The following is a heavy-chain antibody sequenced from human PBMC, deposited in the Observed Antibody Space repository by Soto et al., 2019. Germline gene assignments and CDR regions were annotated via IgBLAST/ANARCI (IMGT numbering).Heavy chain of an antibody. CDR1: GFTFSSYA. CDR3: ASAAGRGDYYYYGMDV. D-gene: IGHD6-13*01. CDR2: ISYDGSNK. Sequence: QVQLVESGGGVVQPGRSLRLSCAASGFTFSSYAMHWVRQAPGKGLEWVAVISYDGSNKYYADSVKGRFTISRDNYENTRNMKRNDLSAEDTAVYYCASAAGRGDYYYYGMDVWGQGTTVTVSS. J-gene: IGHJ6*02. V-gene: IGHV3-30-3*01.